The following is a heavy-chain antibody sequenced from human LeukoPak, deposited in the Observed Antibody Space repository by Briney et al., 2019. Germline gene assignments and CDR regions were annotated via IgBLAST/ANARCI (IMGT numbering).Heavy chain of an antibody. CDR2: ISNDGGGT. V-gene: IGHV3-23*01. CDR1: GFIFNNFG. J-gene: IGHJ4*02. D-gene: IGHD3-10*01. CDR3: ARGVRY. Sequence: GGSLRLSCTASGFIFNNFGLMWVRQAPGKGLEWVSAISNDGGGTTYADFVKGRFTISRDNSKNTLFLQMNSLRAEDTAVYYCARGVRYWGQGTLVTVSS.